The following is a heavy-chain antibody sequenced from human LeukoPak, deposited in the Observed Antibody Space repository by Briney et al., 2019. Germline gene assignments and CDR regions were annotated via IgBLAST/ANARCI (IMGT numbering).Heavy chain of an antibody. CDR3: ARHVAGCGNDCYSRYYFDY. J-gene: IGHJ4*02. V-gene: IGHV4-39*01. Sequence: PSETLSLTCTVSGGSISSSSTYYWGWIRQPPGKGLEWIGSIFYSGSTYYNPSLKSRVTISVDTSKNQFSLRLSSVTAADTALFYCARHVAGCGNDCYSRYYFDYWGQGTLVTVSS. CDR1: GGSISSSSTYY. CDR2: IFYSGST. D-gene: IGHD2-21*02.